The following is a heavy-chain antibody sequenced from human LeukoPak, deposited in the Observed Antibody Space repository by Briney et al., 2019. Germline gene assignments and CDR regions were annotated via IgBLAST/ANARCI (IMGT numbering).Heavy chain of an antibody. D-gene: IGHD6-19*01. J-gene: IGHJ4*02. CDR3: ARQLPGIAVSGLDY. CDR1: GGSIGSYY. CDR2: IYYSGSV. V-gene: IGHV4-59*08. Sequence: SETLSLTCTVSGGSIGSYYWSWIRQPPGKGLEWIGYIYYSGSVNYNPSLKSRVTISVDTSKNQFSLRLTSVTAADTAVYYCARQLPGIAVSGLDYWGQGTLVTVSS.